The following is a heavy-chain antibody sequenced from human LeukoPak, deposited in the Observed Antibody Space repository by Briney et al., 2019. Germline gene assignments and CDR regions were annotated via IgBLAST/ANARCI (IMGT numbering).Heavy chain of an antibody. CDR3: AKAPGKPYYYGMDV. V-gene: IGHV3-30*04. Sequence: GGSLRLSCAASGFTFSSYAMHWVRQAPGKGLEWVAVISYDGSNKYYADSVKGRFTISRDNSKNTLYLQMNSLRAEDTAVCYCAKAPGKPYYYGMDVWGQGTTVTVSS. CDR1: GFTFSSYA. J-gene: IGHJ6*02. CDR2: ISYDGSNK. D-gene: IGHD3-10*01.